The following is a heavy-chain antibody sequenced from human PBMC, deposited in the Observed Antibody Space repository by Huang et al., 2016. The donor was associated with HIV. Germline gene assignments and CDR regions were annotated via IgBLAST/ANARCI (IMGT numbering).Heavy chain of an antibody. CDR2: IKQDESEK. CDR3: ATKTAGMDI. D-gene: IGHD1-7*01. J-gene: IGHJ6*02. CDR1: TFTFGAYW. Sequence: VESGGRSVQPGGSIKLSCVGSTFTFGAYWMSWVRQPQGKGLEWVANIKQDESEKYYVDSVKGRFNIARDNARKVLFLEMDDLGVEDTAIYFCATKTAGMDIWGQGTTVTVSS. V-gene: IGHV3-7*01.